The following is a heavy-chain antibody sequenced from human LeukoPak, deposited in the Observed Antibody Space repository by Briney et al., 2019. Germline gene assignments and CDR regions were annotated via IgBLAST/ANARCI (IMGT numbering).Heavy chain of an antibody. CDR1: GFTFTSSA. Sequence: ASVKVSCKASGFTFTSSAMQWVRQARGQRLEWIGWIVVGSGNTNYAQKFQERVTITRDMSTSTAYMELSSLRSEDTAVYYCARDSSGNNWFDPWGQGTLVTVSS. CDR3: ARDSSGNNWFDP. D-gene: IGHD6-19*01. CDR2: IVVGSGNT. J-gene: IGHJ5*02. V-gene: IGHV1-58*02.